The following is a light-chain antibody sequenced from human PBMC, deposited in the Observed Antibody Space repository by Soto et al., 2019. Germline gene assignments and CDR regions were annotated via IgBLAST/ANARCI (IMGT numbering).Light chain of an antibody. V-gene: IGKV3-11*01. Sequence: EIVMTQSPATLSLSPGERATLSCRASQSVSSSLAWYQQXPGXXPRLLXXXACNRATGNPARFSGSGTGXDITLTISSLEPEDFEVYYFQQSSNWSITLGQGIGLEIK. CDR3: QQSSNWSIT. CDR2: XAC. CDR1: QSVSSS. J-gene: IGKJ5*01.